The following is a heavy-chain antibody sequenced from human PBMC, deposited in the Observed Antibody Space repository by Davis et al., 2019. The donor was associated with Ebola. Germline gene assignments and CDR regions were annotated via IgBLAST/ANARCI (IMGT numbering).Heavy chain of an antibody. D-gene: IGHD1-1*01. CDR1: GFTFSSYG. Sequence: GESLKISCAASGFTFSSYGMHWVRQAPGKGLEWVAVIWYDGRNKYYADSVKGRFTIPRDNSKNTLYLQMNSLRAEDTAVYYCARAGGWRTKKYYFDYWGQGTLVTVSS. CDR3: ARAGGWRTKKYYFDY. J-gene: IGHJ4*02. CDR2: IWYDGRNK. V-gene: IGHV3-33*01.